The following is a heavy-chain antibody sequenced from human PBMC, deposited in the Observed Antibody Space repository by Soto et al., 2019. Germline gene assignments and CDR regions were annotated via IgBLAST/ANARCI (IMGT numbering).Heavy chain of an antibody. J-gene: IGHJ4*02. CDR1: GGSISSGDYY. CDR3: ARARLGVTMIVVGFDY. Sequence: PSETLSLTCTVSGGSISSGDYYWSWIRQPPGKGLEWIGYIYYSGSTYYNPSLKSRVTISVDTSKNQFSLKLSSVTAADTAVYYCARARLGVTMIVVGFDYWGQGTLVTVSS. V-gene: IGHV4-30-4*01. CDR2: IYYSGST. D-gene: IGHD3-22*01.